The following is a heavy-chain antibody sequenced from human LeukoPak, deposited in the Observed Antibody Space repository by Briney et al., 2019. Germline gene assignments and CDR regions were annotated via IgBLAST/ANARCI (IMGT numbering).Heavy chain of an antibody. V-gene: IGHV4-39*01. CDR1: GGSIRSSSYY. D-gene: IGHD6-19*01. Sequence: SETLSLTCTVSGGSIRSSSYYWGWIRQPPGQELEWIGSIYYSGSTYYNASLKSRGTIYVDTTKYQFTLNLNSVTAADTAVYFCARQVVAVAGTGYFDYWGQGALVTVSS. CDR2: IYYSGST. J-gene: IGHJ4*02. CDR3: ARQVVAVAGTGYFDY.